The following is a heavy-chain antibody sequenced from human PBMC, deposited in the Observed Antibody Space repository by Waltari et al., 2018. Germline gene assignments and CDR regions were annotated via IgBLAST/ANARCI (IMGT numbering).Heavy chain of an antibody. V-gene: IGHV4-34*01. Sequence: QVQLQQWGAGLLKPSETLSLTCAVYGGSFSGYYWSWIRQPPGKGLEWIGEINHSGSTNYNPSLKSRVTISVDTSKNQFSLKLSSVTAADTAVYYCARRRLGCSSASCYTGYYYGMDVWGQGTTVTVSS. J-gene: IGHJ6*02. CDR1: GGSFSGYY. CDR2: INHSGST. CDR3: ARRRLGCSSASCYTGYYYGMDV. D-gene: IGHD2-2*02.